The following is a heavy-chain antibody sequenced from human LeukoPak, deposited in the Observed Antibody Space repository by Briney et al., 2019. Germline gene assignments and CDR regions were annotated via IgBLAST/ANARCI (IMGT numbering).Heavy chain of an antibody. Sequence: GGSLRLSCAASGFTFSSSAMSWVRQAPGKGLEWVSSFSGNGGGTYYGDSVKGRFTISRDNSKNTLYLQMNSLRADDTAVYYCARSGLSRFDYWGQGTLVTVSS. J-gene: IGHJ4*02. CDR2: FSGNGGGT. CDR3: ARSGLSRFDY. CDR1: GFTFSSSA. V-gene: IGHV3-23*01. D-gene: IGHD4/OR15-4a*01.